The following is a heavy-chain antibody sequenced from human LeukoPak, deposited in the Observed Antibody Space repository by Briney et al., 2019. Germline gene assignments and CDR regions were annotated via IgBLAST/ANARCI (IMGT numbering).Heavy chain of an antibody. CDR3: ARSDYCSSTSCYLHY. V-gene: IGHV1-46*01. D-gene: IGHD2-2*01. J-gene: IGHJ4*02. CDR2: INPSGGST. Sequence: ASVKVSCKASGYTFTSDYMHWVRQAPGQGREWMGIINPSGGSTSYAQKFQGRVTMTRHTSTSTVYMELSSLRSEGTAVYYCARSDYCSSTSCYLHYWGQGTLVTVSS. CDR1: GYTFTSDY.